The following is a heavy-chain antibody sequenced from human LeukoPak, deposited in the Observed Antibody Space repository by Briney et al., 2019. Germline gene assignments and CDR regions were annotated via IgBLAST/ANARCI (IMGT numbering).Heavy chain of an antibody. CDR1: GFTFSSYS. J-gene: IGHJ3*02. V-gene: IGHV3-23*01. Sequence: GGSLRLSCAASGFTFSSYSMNWVRQAPGKGLEWVSAISGSGGSTYYADSVKGRFTISRDNSKNTLYLQMNSLRAEDTAVYYCAKVEYYYDSSGYYNPAGDAFDIWGQGTMVTVSS. CDR2: ISGSGGST. CDR3: AKVEYYYDSSGYYNPAGDAFDI. D-gene: IGHD3-22*01.